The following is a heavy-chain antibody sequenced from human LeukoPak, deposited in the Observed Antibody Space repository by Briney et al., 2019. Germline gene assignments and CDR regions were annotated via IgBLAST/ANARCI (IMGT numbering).Heavy chain of an antibody. CDR3: AKDGYSSGWYNYYYYYMDV. CDR2: IRYDGSNK. V-gene: IGHV3-30*02. J-gene: IGHJ6*03. CDR1: GFTFSSYG. D-gene: IGHD6-19*01. Sequence: GGSLRLSCAASGFTFSSYGMHWVRQAPGKGLEWVAFIRYDGSNKYYADSVKGRFTISRDNSKNTLYLQMNSLRAEDTAVYYCAKDGYSSGWYNYYYYYMDVWGKGTTVTISS.